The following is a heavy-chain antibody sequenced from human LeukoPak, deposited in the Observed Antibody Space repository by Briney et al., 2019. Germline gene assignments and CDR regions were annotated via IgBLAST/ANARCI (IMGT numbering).Heavy chain of an antibody. Sequence: SETLSLTCTVSGGSISSDYWSWIRQPPGKGLEWIGYIYYSGSTNYNPSLKSRVTISVDTSKNQFSLKLSSVTAADTAVYYCARESTVGDAIDYWGQGTLVTVSS. J-gene: IGHJ4*02. CDR1: GGSISSDY. D-gene: IGHD2-21*02. V-gene: IGHV4-59*01. CDR2: IYYSGST. CDR3: ARESTVGDAIDY.